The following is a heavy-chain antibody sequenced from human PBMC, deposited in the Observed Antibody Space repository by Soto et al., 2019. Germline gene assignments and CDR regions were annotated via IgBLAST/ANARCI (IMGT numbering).Heavy chain of an antibody. D-gene: IGHD3-9*01. Sequence: QVQLVESGGGVVQPGRSLRLSCAASGFTFSSYGMHWVRQAPGKGLEWVAVISYDGSNKYYADSVKGRFTISRDNSKNTLYLQMNSLRAEDTAVYYCATDRLASAVTSFDYWGQGTLVTVSS. CDR2: ISYDGSNK. CDR1: GFTFSSYG. V-gene: IGHV3-30*03. CDR3: ATDRLASAVTSFDY. J-gene: IGHJ4*02.